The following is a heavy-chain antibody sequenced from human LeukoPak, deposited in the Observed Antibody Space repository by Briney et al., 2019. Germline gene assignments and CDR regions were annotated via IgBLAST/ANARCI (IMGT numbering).Heavy chain of an antibody. Sequence: GTSLRLSCAASGFTFSLYAMHWVRQAPGKGLEWVSAISGSGGSTYYADSVKGRFTISRDNSKNTLYLQMNSLRAEDTAVYYCALSGKIDYWGQGTLVTVSS. CDR2: ISGSGGST. V-gene: IGHV3-23*01. J-gene: IGHJ4*02. D-gene: IGHD1-26*01. CDR3: ALSGKIDY. CDR1: GFTFSLYA.